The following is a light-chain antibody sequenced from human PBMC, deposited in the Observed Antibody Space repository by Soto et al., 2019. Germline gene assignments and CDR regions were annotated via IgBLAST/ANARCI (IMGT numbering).Light chain of an antibody. CDR2: GAS. V-gene: IGKV3-20*01. CDR1: QSVSSSY. Sequence: EIVLTQSPGTLSLSPGERATLSCRASQSVSSSYLAWYQQEPGQAPRLLIYGASSRATGIPDRFSGSGSGTDFTLTISRLEPEDFAVYYCQQYGSSPPRLTFGGGTKVEIK. J-gene: IGKJ4*01. CDR3: QQYGSSPPRLT.